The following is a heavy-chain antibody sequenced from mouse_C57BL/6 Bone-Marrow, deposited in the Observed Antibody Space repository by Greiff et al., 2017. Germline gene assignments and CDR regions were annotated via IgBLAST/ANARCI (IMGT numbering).Heavy chain of an antibody. CDR3: ARETLGYLPAY. J-gene: IGHJ3*01. Sequence: QVQLQQPGAELVKPGASVKMSCTASGYTFTSYWITWVKQRPGQGLEWIGDIYPGSGSTNYTEKFKSKVTLTVDTASSTAYMQLSSLTSEDSAVYYCARETLGYLPAYWGQGTLVTVSA. CDR2: IYPGSGST. D-gene: IGHD5-1-1*01. CDR1: GYTFTSYW. V-gene: IGHV1-55*01.